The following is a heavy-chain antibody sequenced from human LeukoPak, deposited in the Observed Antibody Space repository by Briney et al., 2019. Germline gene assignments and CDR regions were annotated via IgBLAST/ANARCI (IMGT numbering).Heavy chain of an antibody. Sequence: ASVKVSCNASGYTFTSYYMHWVRQAPGQGLEWMGIINPSGGSTSYAQKFQGRVTMTRDTSTSTVYMELSSLRSEDTAVYYCARVQMVYAIPTGYFDYWGQGTLVTVSS. D-gene: IGHD2-8*01. CDR3: ARVQMVYAIPTGYFDY. CDR2: INPSGGST. V-gene: IGHV1-46*01. CDR1: GYTFTSYY. J-gene: IGHJ4*02.